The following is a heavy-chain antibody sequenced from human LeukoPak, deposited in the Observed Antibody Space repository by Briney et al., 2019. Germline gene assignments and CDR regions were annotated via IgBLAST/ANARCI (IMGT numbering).Heavy chain of an antibody. V-gene: IGHV4-34*01. J-gene: IGHJ5*02. Sequence: PSETLSLTCTVSGGSISSYYWSWIRQPPGKGLEWIGEINHSGSTNYNPSLKSRVTISVDTSKNQFSLKLSSVTAADTAVYYCARRFQWLARFDPWGQGTLVTVSS. CDR3: ARRFQWLARFDP. CDR2: INHSGST. D-gene: IGHD6-19*01. CDR1: GGSISSYY.